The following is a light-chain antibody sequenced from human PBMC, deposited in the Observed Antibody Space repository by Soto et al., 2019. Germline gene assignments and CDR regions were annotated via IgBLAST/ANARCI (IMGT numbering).Light chain of an antibody. CDR2: GAS. CDR1: QSISSSS. Sequence: EIVLTQSPGTLSLYPGERATLSCRASQSISSSSLAWYQQKPGQAPRLLIYGASSRATGIPDRFSGSGSGTDFTLTISRLEPEDCALYYLHHTGTCGQETNVELK. V-gene: IGKV3-20*01. J-gene: IGKJ1*01. CDR3: HHTGT.